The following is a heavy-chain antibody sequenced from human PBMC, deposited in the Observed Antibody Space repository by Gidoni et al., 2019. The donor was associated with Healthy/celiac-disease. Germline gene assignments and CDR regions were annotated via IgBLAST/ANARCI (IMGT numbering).Heavy chain of an antibody. D-gene: IGHD3-3*01. Sequence: QVQLQESGPGLVKPSQPLSLTCTVSGGSISSGGYYWTWIRQHPGKGLEWIGYIYYSGSTYYNPALKSRVTISVDTSKNQFSLKLSSVTAADTAVYYCARATVPYYDQAGVVITGRGGWFDPWGQGTLVTVSS. J-gene: IGHJ5*02. V-gene: IGHV4-31*03. CDR1: GGSISSGGYY. CDR3: ARATVPYYDQAGVVITGRGGWFDP. CDR2: IYYSGST.